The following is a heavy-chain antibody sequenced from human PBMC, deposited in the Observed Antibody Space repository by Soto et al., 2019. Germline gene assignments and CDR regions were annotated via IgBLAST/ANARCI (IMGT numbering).Heavy chain of an antibody. CDR3: ARLKAAAADY. CDR2: ISSSSSYT. J-gene: IGHJ4*02. CDR1: GFTFSDYY. V-gene: IGHV3-11*06. D-gene: IGHD6-13*01. Sequence: GGSLRLSCAASGFTFSDYYMSWIRQAPGKGLEWVSYISSSSSYTNHADSVKGRFTISRDNAKDSLYLQMNSLRAEDTAVYYCARLKAAAADYWGQGTLVTVSS.